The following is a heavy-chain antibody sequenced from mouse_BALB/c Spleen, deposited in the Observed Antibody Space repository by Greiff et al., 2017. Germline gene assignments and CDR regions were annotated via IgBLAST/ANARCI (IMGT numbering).Heavy chain of an antibody. CDR2: IRNKANGYTT. D-gene: IGHD2-14*01. J-gene: IGHJ4*01. CDR3: ARVYYRYGGAMDY. CDR1: GFTFTDYY. V-gene: IGHV7-3*02. Sequence: EVKLMESGGGLVQPGGSLRLSCATSGFTFTDYYMSWVRQPPGKALEWLGFIRNKANGYTTEYSASVQGRFTISRDNSQSILYLQMNTLRAEDSATYYCARVYYRYGGAMDYWGQGTSVTVSS.